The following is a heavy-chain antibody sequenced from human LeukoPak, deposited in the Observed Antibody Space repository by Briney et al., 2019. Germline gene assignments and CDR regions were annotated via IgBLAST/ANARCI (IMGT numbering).Heavy chain of an antibody. CDR3: AREIDVCSSTSCYQSWFDP. V-gene: IGHV1-18*01. CDR1: GYTFTSHG. Sequence: ASVKVSCKASGYTFTSHGISWVRQAPGQGLEWMGWISAYNGNTNYAQKLQGRVTITTDTSTSTAYMELRSLRSDDTAVYYCAREIDVCSSTSCYQSWFDPWGQGTLVTVSS. J-gene: IGHJ5*02. D-gene: IGHD2-2*01. CDR2: ISAYNGNT.